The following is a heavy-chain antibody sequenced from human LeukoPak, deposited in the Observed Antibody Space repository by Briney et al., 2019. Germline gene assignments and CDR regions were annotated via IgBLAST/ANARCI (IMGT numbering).Heavy chain of an antibody. CDR1: GYTFTGYY. Sequence: ASVKVSCKASGYTFTGYYMHWVRQAPGQGLEWMGWINPNSGGTNYAQKFQGRVTMTRDTSISTAYMEVRRLTSDDTAVYYCARERGTLAVAGDAVDIWGQGTMVTVSS. CDR2: INPNSGGT. J-gene: IGHJ3*02. D-gene: IGHD6-19*01. CDR3: ARERGTLAVAGDAVDI. V-gene: IGHV1-2*02.